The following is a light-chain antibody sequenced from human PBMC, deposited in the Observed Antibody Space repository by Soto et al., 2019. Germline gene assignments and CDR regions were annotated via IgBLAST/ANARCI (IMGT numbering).Light chain of an antibody. CDR1: LSISNS. CDR3: QHRYN. J-gene: IGKJ5*01. V-gene: IGKV3-11*01. Sequence: EIVLTQSPATLPLSPGETATLFCRASLSISNSLAWYQQKPGQSPRLLFYDASNRATGIPARFSGSGSGTDFTLTISSLEPEDFAVYYCQHRYNFGQGTRLEIK. CDR2: DAS.